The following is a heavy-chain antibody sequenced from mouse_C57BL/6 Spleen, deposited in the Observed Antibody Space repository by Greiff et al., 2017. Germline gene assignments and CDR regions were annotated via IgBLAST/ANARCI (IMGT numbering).Heavy chain of an antibody. CDR2: IYPGSGST. Sequence: VKLQQPGAELVKPGASVKMSCKASGYTFTSYWITWVKQRPGQGLEWIGDIYPGSGSTNYNEKFKSKATLTVDTSSSTAYMQLSSLTSEDSAVYYCARRFDDSSSHFDYWGQGTTLTVSS. D-gene: IGHD1-1*01. V-gene: IGHV1-55*01. CDR3: ARRFDDSSSHFDY. CDR1: GYTFTSYW. J-gene: IGHJ2*01.